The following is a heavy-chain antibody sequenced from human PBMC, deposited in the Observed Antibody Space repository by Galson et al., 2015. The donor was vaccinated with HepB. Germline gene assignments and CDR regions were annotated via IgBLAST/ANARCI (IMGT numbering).Heavy chain of an antibody. V-gene: IGHV3-15*01. CDR2: IKSKTDGGTT. CDR3: TTDPSGGCSSTSCYVYYYYGMDV. D-gene: IGHD2-2*01. Sequence: SLRLSCAASGFTFSSYWMSWVRQAPGKGLEWVGRIKSKTDGGTTDYAAPVKGRFTISGDDSKNTLYLQMNSLKTEDTAVYYCTTDPSGGCSSTSCYVYYYYGMDVWGQGTTVTVSS. CDR1: GFTFSSYW. J-gene: IGHJ6*02.